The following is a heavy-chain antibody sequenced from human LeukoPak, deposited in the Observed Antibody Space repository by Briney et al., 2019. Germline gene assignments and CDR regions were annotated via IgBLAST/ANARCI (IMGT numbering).Heavy chain of an antibody. J-gene: IGHJ3*02. CDR2: ISGSGGCT. CDR3: ARHLVPTAMLTAFDI. D-gene: IGHD2-2*01. CDR1: GFTFSSYA. V-gene: IGHV3-23*01. Sequence: QPGGSLRLSRAASGFTFSSYAMSWVRQAPGKGLEWVSGISGSGGCTYYADSVKGRFTISRDNSKNTLYLQMNSLRAEDTAVYYCARHLVPTAMLTAFDIWGQGTMVTVSS.